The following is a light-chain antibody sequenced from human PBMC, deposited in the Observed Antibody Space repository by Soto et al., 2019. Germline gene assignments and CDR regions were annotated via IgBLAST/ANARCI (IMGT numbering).Light chain of an antibody. CDR2: VAS. V-gene: IGKV1-39*01. CDR1: QNINNN. J-gene: IGKJ2*01. Sequence: DIQMTQSPSSLSASVGDRVTITCRASQNINNNLSWYQQKPGKAPKFLIYVASTFQRGVPSRFSGGGSGTDFTLTISSLQPEDFATYYCQQSFSPPYTFGQGTKLE. CDR3: QQSFSPPYT.